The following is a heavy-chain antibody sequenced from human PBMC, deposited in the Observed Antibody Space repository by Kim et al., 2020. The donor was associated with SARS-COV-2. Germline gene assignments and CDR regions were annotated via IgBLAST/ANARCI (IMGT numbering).Heavy chain of an antibody. D-gene: IGHD3-22*01. CDR3: ARGRINTMIVVEKTFDY. V-gene: IGHV4-34*01. Sequence: LKSRVTISVDTSKNQFSLKLISVTAADTAVYYCARGRINTMIVVEKTFDYWGQGTLVTVSS. J-gene: IGHJ4*02.